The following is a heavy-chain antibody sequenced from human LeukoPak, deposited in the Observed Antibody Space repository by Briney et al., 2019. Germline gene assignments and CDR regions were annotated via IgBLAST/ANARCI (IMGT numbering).Heavy chain of an antibody. V-gene: IGHV4-59*01. J-gene: IGHJ3*02. CDR3: ARGGWLFPSDAFDI. CDR2: INYSGST. D-gene: IGHD3-22*01. CDR1: GGSISSYY. Sequence: SETLSLTCTVSGGSISSYYWSWIRQPPGKGLEWIGYINYSGSTNYNPSLKSRVTISVDTSKNQFSLKLSSVTAADTAVYYCARGGWLFPSDAFDIWGQGTMVTVSS.